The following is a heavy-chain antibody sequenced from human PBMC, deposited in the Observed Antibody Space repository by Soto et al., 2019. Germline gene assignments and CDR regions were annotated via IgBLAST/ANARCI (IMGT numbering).Heavy chain of an antibody. V-gene: IGHV1-2*04. D-gene: IGHD3-22*01. CDR3: ARGDYYDSSGYTLPHY. CDR2: INPNSGGT. J-gene: IGHJ4*02. CDR1: GYTFTGYY. Sequence: QVQLVQSGAEVKKPGASVKVSCKASGYTFTGYYMHWVRQAPGQGLEWMGWINPNSGGTNYAQKFQGWVTMTRDTSNSSAYMELSRLRSDDTAVYYCARGDYYDSSGYTLPHYWGQGTLVTVSS.